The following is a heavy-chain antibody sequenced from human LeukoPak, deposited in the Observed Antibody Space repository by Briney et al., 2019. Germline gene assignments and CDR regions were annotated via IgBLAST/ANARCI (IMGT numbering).Heavy chain of an antibody. CDR3: ARELFDWLSCAFDI. V-gene: IGHV1-18*01. CDR2: ISAYNGNT. Sequence: GASVKVSCKASGYTFTSYGISWVRQAPGQGLEWMGWISAYNGNTNYAQKLQGRVTMTTDTSTSTAYMELRSLRSDDTAVYYCARELFDWLSCAFDIWGQGTMVTVSS. CDR1: GYTFTSYG. D-gene: IGHD3-9*01. J-gene: IGHJ3*02.